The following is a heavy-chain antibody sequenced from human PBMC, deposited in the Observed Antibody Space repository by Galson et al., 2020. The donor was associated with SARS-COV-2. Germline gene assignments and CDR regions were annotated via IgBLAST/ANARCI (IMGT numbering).Heavy chain of an antibody. Sequence: ASVKVSCKASGYTFTSYYMHWVRQAPGQGLEWMGIINPSGGSTRYAQKFQGSVTMTRDTSTSTVYMELSSLRSEDTAVYYCARAGQLTTVTTSAEYYYYYYGMDVWGQGTTVTVSS. CDR2: INPSGGST. CDR1: GYTFTSYY. V-gene: IGHV1-46*01. CDR3: ARAGQLTTVTTSAEYYYYYYGMDV. J-gene: IGHJ6*02. D-gene: IGHD4-17*01.